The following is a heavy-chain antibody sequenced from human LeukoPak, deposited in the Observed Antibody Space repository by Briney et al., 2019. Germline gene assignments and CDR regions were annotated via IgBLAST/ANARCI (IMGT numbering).Heavy chain of an antibody. V-gene: IGHV3-7*04. CDR1: GFTFSSYW. CDR2: INQDGSEK. J-gene: IGHJ4*02. D-gene: IGHD6-19*01. CDR3: ARGRYSSGWYHDF. Sequence: VGPLRLSCGASGFTFSSYWMSWVRQAPGKGLEWVANINQDGSEKYYVDSVKGRFTISRDNAKNSLYLQMNSLRAEDTAVYFCARGRYSSGWYHDFWGQGALVTVSS.